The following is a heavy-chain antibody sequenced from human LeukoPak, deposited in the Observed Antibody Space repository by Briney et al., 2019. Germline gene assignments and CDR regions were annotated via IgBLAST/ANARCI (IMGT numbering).Heavy chain of an antibody. V-gene: IGHV1-18*01. CDR3: ARDVWSTVVVVTADFDL. CDR2: ISAYNGNT. J-gene: IGHJ4*02. Sequence: ASVKVSCKASGYRXTGYGFSWVRQAPGQGLEWMGWISAYNGNTNYAEKFQDRVTMTTDTSTNTAYMELRSLRSDDTAVYYCARDVWSTVVVVTADFDLWGQGTLVTVSS. D-gene: IGHD2-21*02. CDR1: GYRXTGYG.